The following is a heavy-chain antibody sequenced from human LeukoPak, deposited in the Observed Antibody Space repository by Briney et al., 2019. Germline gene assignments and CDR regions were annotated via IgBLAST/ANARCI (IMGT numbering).Heavy chain of an antibody. CDR1: GFTFSSFW. CDR3: ARGQITGTTNWFDY. V-gene: IGHV3-7*02. J-gene: IGHJ4*02. CDR2: IKQDGNEK. Sequence: GGSLRLSCAASGFTFSSFWMGWVRQAPGKGLEWVANIKQDGNEKYYVDSVKGRITISRDNAEKSVYLQMSSLRAEDTAIYYCARGQITGTTNWFDYWGQGTLVTVSS. D-gene: IGHD1-7*01.